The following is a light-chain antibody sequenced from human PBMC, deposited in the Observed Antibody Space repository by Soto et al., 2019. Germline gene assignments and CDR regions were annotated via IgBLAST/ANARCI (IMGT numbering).Light chain of an antibody. Sequence: EIVLTQSPGTLSLSPGEGATLSCRASQSVSSNYLAWYQQEPGQAPRLLIFGASNRASDIPDRFSGSGSGTDFTLTISRLEPEDFAVYYCQQYGASPFTCGPGTRVEI. CDR1: QSVSSNY. CDR3: QQYGASPFT. J-gene: IGKJ3*01. CDR2: GAS. V-gene: IGKV3-20*01.